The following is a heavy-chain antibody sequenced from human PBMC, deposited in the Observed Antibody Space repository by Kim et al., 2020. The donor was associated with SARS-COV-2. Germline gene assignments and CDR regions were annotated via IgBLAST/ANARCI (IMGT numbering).Heavy chain of an antibody. V-gene: IGHV4-34*01. Sequence: SETLSLTCAVYGGSFSGYYWSWIRQPPGKGLEWIGEINHSGSTNYNPSLKSRVTISVDTSKNQFSLKLSSVTAADTAVYHCARGLYGSGSYYRWYYFDY. CDR2: INHSGST. CDR1: GGSFSGYY. CDR3: ARGLYGSGSYYRWYYFDY. D-gene: IGHD3-10*01. J-gene: IGHJ4*01.